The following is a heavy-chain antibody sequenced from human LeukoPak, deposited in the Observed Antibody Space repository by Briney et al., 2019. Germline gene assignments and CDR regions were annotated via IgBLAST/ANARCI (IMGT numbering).Heavy chain of an antibody. D-gene: IGHD5-12*01. J-gene: IGHJ4*02. CDR1: GGSISTSNYY. CDR2: IFYSGST. Sequence: SETLSLTCTVSGGSISTSNYYWGWIRQPPGTGLEWIGNIFYSGSTYYSPSLKSRVTISLDTSRNQFSLKLTSVTAADTAVYYCAKRGVATIPYYFDYWGQGTLVTVSS. CDR3: AKRGVATIPYYFDY. V-gene: IGHV4-39*07.